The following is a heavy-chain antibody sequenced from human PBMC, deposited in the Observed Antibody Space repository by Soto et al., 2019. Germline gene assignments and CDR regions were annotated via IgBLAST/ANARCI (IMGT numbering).Heavy chain of an antibody. J-gene: IGHJ4*02. V-gene: IGHV3-11*01. CDR3: AGDLSIAARPFGTGAPFDY. D-gene: IGHD6-6*01. CDR2: ISSSGSTI. Sequence: PGGSLRLSCGASGFTFSDYYMSWIRQAPGKGLEWVSYISSSGSTIYYADSVKGRFTISRDNAKNSLYLQMNSLRAEDTAVYYCAGDLSIAARPFGTGAPFDYWGQGTLVTVSS. CDR1: GFTFSDYY.